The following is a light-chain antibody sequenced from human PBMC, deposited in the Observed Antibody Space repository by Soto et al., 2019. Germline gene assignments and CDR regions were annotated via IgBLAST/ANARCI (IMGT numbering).Light chain of an antibody. V-gene: IGLV1-44*01. Sequence: QSVLTQPPSASGTPGQRVTISCSGSSSNIGSNTVNWYQQLPGTAPKLLIYSNNQRPSGVPDRFSGSKSGTSASLAISGLQSEDEADYYCAAWDGSLDGHGVFGGGTKVTV. CDR2: SNN. J-gene: IGLJ2*01. CDR3: AAWDGSLDGHGV. CDR1: SSNIGSNT.